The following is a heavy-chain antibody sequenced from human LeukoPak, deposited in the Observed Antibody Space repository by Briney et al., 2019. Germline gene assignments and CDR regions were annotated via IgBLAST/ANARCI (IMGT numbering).Heavy chain of an antibody. Sequence: GGSLRLSCAASGFTFSSYSVTWVRQAPGKGLEWVSSISSSSYIYYADSVKGRFTISRDNAKNSLYLQMNSLRAEDTAVYYCAREDTAMVTPAFDIWGQGTMVTVSS. D-gene: IGHD5-18*01. CDR2: ISSSSYI. CDR1: GFTFSSYS. J-gene: IGHJ3*02. CDR3: AREDTAMVTPAFDI. V-gene: IGHV3-21*01.